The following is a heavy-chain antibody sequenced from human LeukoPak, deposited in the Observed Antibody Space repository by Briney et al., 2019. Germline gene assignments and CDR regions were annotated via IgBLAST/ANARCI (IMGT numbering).Heavy chain of an antibody. CDR3: AREYSSSSSYYFDY. Sequence: GGSLRLSCAASGFTFSSYSMNWVRQAPGKGLEWVSYISSSSSTIYYADSVKGRFTISRDNAKNSLYLQMNSLRAEDTAVYYCAREYSSSSSYYFDYWGQGTLVTVSS. V-gene: IGHV3-48*04. CDR1: GFTFSSYS. D-gene: IGHD6-6*01. J-gene: IGHJ4*02. CDR2: ISSSSSTI.